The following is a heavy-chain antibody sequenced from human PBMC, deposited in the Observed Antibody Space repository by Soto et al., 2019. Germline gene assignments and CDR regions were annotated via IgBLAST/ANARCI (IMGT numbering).Heavy chain of an antibody. Sequence: PGGSLRLSCAASGFPFSNFGMHWVRQAPGKGLEWVAHISYDGSNEHYTDAVKGRFTISRDNSKNTLYVQMNSLRAEDTAVYYCGKDTYYYDSSGYYIFDNWGQGTLVTVSS. CDR3: GKDTYYYDSSGYYIFDN. D-gene: IGHD3-22*01. J-gene: IGHJ4*02. CDR2: ISYDGSNE. CDR1: GFPFSNFG. V-gene: IGHV3-30*18.